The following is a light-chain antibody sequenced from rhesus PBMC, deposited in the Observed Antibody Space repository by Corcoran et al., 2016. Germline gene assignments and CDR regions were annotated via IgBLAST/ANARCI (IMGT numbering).Light chain of an antibody. J-gene: IGKJ3*01. CDR3: QQHNSYPFI. V-gene: IGKV1-69*01. CDR2: RAS. Sequence: DIQMTQSPSSLSASVGDRVTITCRASQGISNWLAWYPQKPGKAPKLLIYRASNLETGVPSRFSGSGSGTDFTLTIRSRQPEDFAIYYCQQHNSYPFIFGPGTKLDIK. CDR1: QGISNW.